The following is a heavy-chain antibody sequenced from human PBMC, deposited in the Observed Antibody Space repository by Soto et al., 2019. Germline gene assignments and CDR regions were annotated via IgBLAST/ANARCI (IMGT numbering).Heavy chain of an antibody. J-gene: IGHJ6*03. CDR1: GFTVSSNY. D-gene: IGHD6-19*01. V-gene: IGHV3-66*01. Sequence: GGSLRLSCAASGFTVSSNYMSWVRQAPGKGLEWVSVIYSGGSTYYADSVKGRFTISRDNSKNTLYLQMNSLRAEDTAVYYCAADSSGYYYYYYYMDVWGKGTTVTVSS. CDR2: IYSGGST. CDR3: AADSSGYYYYYYYMDV.